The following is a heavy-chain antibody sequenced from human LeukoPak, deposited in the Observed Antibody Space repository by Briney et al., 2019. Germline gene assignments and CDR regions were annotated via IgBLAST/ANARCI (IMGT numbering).Heavy chain of an antibody. Sequence: GGSLRLSCEASGFTFSRYGMHWVRRAPGKGLEWVAFIRFDESREFYADSVKGRFIVSRDNSKNTLYLQMYSLRPEDTAVYYCAKALVTTLAGTYYCDSWAREPWSPSPQ. D-gene: IGHD6-19*01. CDR3: AKALVTTLAGTYYCDS. J-gene: IGHJ4*02. CDR1: GFTFSRYG. V-gene: IGHV3-30*02. CDR2: IRFDESRE.